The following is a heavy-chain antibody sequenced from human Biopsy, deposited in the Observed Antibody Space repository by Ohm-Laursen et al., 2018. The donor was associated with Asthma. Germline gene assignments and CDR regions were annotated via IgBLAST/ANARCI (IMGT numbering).Heavy chain of an antibody. J-gene: IGHJ4*02. V-gene: IGHV1-69*06. CDR2: ISPIFGSS. Sequence: SSVKVSCKASGGMFGNYAISRVRQAPGLGLEWMGGISPIFGSSNYAQRFQGRVTITADIFTRTVYMELSSLSSDDTAVYYCASDFPKDYVRYNFQFWGQGTLVTVSS. CDR1: GGMFGNYA. CDR3: ASDFPKDYVRYNFQF. D-gene: IGHD4-17*01.